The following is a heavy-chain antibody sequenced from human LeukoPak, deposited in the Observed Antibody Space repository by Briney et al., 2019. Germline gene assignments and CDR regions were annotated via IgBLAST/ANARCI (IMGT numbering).Heavy chain of an antibody. CDR1: GFTFSSYS. Sequence: GGSLRLSCAASGFTFSSYSMNWVRQAPGKGLEWVSSISSSSSSIYYADSVKGRFTISRDNAKNSLYLQMNSLRAEDTAVYYCAKIPYKYSGYDVAYWGQGTLVTVSS. V-gene: IGHV3-21*04. CDR3: AKIPYKYSGYDVAY. CDR2: ISSSSSSI. D-gene: IGHD5-12*01. J-gene: IGHJ4*02.